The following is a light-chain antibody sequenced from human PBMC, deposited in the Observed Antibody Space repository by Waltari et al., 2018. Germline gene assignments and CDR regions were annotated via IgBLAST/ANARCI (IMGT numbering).Light chain of an antibody. V-gene: IGLV1-40*01. CDR2: DTT. CDR3: QSYDSSLSGWRV. Sequence: QSVLTQPPSVSGAPGQRVSISCTGGRSNIGADYHVHWYQQLPGTAPKLLIFDTTNRPSGVPNRFSGSKSGTSAFLAITGLQPEDEADYYCQSYDSSLSGWRVFGTGTKVTVL. CDR1: RSNIGADYH. J-gene: IGLJ1*01.